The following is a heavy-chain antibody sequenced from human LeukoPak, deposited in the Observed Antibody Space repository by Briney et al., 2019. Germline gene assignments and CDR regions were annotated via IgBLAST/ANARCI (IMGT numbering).Heavy chain of an antibody. D-gene: IGHD4-17*01. J-gene: IGHJ4*02. CDR2: IYYSGST. CDR3: ARWDYGDSNY. CDR1: GGSISSGGYS. Sequence: SETLSLTCAVSGGSISSGGYSWSWIRQHPGKGLEWIGYIYYSGSTYYNPSLKSRVTISVDTSKNQFSLKLSSVTAADTAVHYCARWDYGDSNYWGQGTLVTVSS. V-gene: IGHV4-31*11.